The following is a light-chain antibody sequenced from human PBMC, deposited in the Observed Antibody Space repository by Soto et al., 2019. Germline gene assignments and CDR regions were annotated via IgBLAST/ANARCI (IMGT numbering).Light chain of an antibody. J-gene: IGKJ1*01. CDR1: QSTSSY. V-gene: IGKV1-5*03. CDR3: QHYNSYSET. CDR2: QAS. Sequence: DIQMTHSPSTLSASVGDRVTITCRASQSTSSYLAWYQQKPGKAPKLLIYQASSLENGVPSRFSGSGSGTELPPTISSLQPDDFATYSCQHYNSYSETFGQGTKLDIK.